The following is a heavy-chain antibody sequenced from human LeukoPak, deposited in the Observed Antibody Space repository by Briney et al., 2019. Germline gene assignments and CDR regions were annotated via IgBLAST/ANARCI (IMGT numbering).Heavy chain of an antibody. CDR2: INHSGST. CDR3: VTYYFDSSGPKKNY. Sequence: PSETLSLTCAVHGGSFSGYYWSWIRQPPGKGLEWIGEINHSGSTNYNPSLKSRVTISVDTSKKQFSLKLSSVTAADTAAYYCVTYYFDSSGPKKNYWGQGTLVTVSS. J-gene: IGHJ4*02. D-gene: IGHD3-22*01. V-gene: IGHV4-34*01. CDR1: GGSFSGYY.